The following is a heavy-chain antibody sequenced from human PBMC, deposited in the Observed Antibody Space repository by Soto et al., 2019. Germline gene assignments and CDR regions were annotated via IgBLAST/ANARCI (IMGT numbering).Heavy chain of an antibody. CDR2: IIPILGIA. CDR1: GGTFSSYT. V-gene: IGHV1-69*02. CDR3: VMEYCSSTSCYRAY. J-gene: IGHJ4*02. Sequence: QVQLVQSGAEVKKPGSSVKVSCKASGGTFSSYTISWVRQAPGQGLEWMGRIIPILGIANYAQKFQGRVRITADKAPGAAYMGLGSLRSEDTAVYYCVMEYCSSTSCYRAYWGQGTLVTVSS. D-gene: IGHD2-2*02.